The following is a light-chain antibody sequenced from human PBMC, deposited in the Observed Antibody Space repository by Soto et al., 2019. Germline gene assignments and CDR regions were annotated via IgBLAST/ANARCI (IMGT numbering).Light chain of an antibody. Sequence: EIVLTQSPATLSLSPGERATLTCRATRSVSSYLAWYQQKPGQAPRLLIYDASSRPTDIPARFSGSGSGTDFTLTISRLEPEDFAVYYCQQYGSSPGTFGQGTKVDIK. CDR3: QQYGSSPGT. J-gene: IGKJ1*01. CDR1: RSVSSY. V-gene: IGKV3-20*01. CDR2: DAS.